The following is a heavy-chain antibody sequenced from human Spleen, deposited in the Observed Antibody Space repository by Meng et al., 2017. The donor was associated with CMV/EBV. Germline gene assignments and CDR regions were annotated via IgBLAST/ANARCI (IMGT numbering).Heavy chain of an antibody. J-gene: IGHJ4*02. D-gene: IGHD2-15*01. CDR2: INPSGGGT. CDR3: ARSDCSGGSCYGYFDY. Sequence: ASVKVSCKASGYTFTSYYMHWVRQAPGQGLEWMGIINPSGGGTNYAQKFQGRVTMTRDTSISTAYMELSRLRSDDTAVYYCARSDCSGGSCYGYFDYWGQGTLVTVSS. V-gene: IGHV1-2*02. CDR1: GYTFTSYY.